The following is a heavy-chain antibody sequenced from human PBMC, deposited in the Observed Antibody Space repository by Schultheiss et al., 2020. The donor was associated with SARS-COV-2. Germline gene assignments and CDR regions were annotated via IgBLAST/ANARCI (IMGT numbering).Heavy chain of an antibody. D-gene: IGHD2-2*01. CDR2: ISSDGSST. CDR1: GFNFGNYW. J-gene: IGHJ4*02. V-gene: IGHV3-74*01. CDR3: VQLRSFDY. Sequence: GGSLRLSCEGSGFNFGNYWMHWVRQAPGKGLVWVSRISSDGSSTKYADSVKGRFTISRDNAKNTLYLQMNSLRAEDTAVYYCVQLRSFDYWGQGTLVTVSS.